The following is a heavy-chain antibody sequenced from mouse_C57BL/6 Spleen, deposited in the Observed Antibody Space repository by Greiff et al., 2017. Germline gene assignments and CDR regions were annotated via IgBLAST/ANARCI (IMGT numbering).Heavy chain of an antibody. CDR1: GYTFTDYY. D-gene: IGHD2-4*01. Sequence: EVQLQESGPVLVKPGASVKMSCKASGYTFTDYYMNWVKQSHGKSLEWIGVINPYNGGTSYNQKFKGKATLTVDKSSSTAYMELNSLTSEDSAVYYCARRNYDYAYYYAMDYWGQGTSVTVSS. V-gene: IGHV1-19*01. CDR2: INPYNGGT. J-gene: IGHJ4*01. CDR3: ARRNYDYAYYYAMDY.